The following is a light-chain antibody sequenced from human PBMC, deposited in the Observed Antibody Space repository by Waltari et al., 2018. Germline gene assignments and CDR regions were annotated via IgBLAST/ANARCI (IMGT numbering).Light chain of an antibody. V-gene: IGKV1-17*01. CDR3: LQHNSYPIS. J-gene: IGKJ2*03. CDR1: QGISSY. CDR2: GAT. Sequence: DIQMTQSPSPLSASVGDTVTITCRASQGISSYLHWFQQKPGKAPKLLIYGATTLQSGVPSRFSGSGSGTEFTLTISSLQPEDFAAYYCLQHNSYPISFGQGTKVEIK.